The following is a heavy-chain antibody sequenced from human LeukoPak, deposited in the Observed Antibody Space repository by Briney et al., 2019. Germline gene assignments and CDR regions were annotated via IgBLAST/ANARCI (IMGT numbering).Heavy chain of an antibody. CDR2: IYYSGST. Sequence: PSETLSLTCTVSGGSISSYYWSWIRQPPGKGLEWIGYIYYSGSTNYNPSLKSRVTISVDTSKNQFSLKLSSVTAADTAVYYCARHVPLGGNFDYWGQGTLVTVSS. J-gene: IGHJ4*02. D-gene: IGHD2-15*01. CDR3: ARHVPLGGNFDY. CDR1: GGSISSYY. V-gene: IGHV4-59*08.